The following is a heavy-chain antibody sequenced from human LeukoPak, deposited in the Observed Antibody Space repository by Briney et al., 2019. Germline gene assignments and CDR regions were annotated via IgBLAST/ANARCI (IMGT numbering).Heavy chain of an antibody. J-gene: IGHJ4*02. D-gene: IGHD1-14*01. CDR1: GGSISSSSYY. CDR3: ARSLPAFDY. Sequence: SETLSLTCTVSGGSISSSSYYWGWIRQPPGKGLEWIGSFYSKGNTYYNPSLKSPVTISVDTSKNQFSLKVSSVTAADTAVYYCARSLPAFDYWGQGTLVTVSS. V-gene: IGHV4-39*01. CDR2: FYSKGNT.